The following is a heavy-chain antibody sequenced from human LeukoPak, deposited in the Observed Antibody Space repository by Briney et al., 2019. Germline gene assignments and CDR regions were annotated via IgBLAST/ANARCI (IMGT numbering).Heavy chain of an antibody. Sequence: SETLSLTCTVSGGSISSGAYYWTWVRQPPGKGREWIGYIFYSGNTYYNPSLKSRVTISVDTSKNQFSLKLSSVTAADTAVYYCARAMYSYGFYFDYWGQGSLVTVSS. CDR1: GGSISSGAYY. V-gene: IGHV4-30-4*01. CDR2: IFYSGNT. CDR3: ARAMYSYGFYFDY. D-gene: IGHD5-18*01. J-gene: IGHJ4*02.